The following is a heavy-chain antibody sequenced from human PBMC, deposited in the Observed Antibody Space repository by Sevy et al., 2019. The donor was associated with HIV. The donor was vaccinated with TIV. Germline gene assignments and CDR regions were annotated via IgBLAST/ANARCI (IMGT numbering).Heavy chain of an antibody. CDR1: GFTFSDYY. CDR2: ISSSGSTI. J-gene: IGHJ6*02. V-gene: IGHV3-11*01. D-gene: IGHD2-21*02. CDR3: ARPLCNCGGDCYYEGCDDYYGMDV. Sequence: GGSLRLSCAASGFTFSDYYMSWIRQAPGKGLEWVSYISSSGSTIYYADSVKGRFTISRDNAKNSLYLQMNSLRGEDTAEYYCARPLCNCGGDCYYEGCDDYYGMDVWGQGTRVTVSS.